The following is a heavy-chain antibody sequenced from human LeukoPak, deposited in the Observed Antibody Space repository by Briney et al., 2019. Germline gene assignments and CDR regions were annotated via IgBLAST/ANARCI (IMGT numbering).Heavy chain of an antibody. J-gene: IGHJ4*02. CDR1: RGSISSYY. Sequence: SETLSLTCTVSRGSISSYYWSWIRRPPGKGLEWIGNIYYSGSTNYNPSLQSRVTMSVDTSKNQFSLRLSSVTAADTAVYYCARVPWDSSGYYFDYWGQGTLVTVSS. CDR3: ARVPWDSSGYYFDY. D-gene: IGHD3-22*01. CDR2: IYYSGST. V-gene: IGHV4-59*01.